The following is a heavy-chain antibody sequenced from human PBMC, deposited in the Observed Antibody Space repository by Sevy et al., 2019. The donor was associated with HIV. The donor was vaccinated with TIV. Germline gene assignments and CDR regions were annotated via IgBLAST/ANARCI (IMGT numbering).Heavy chain of an antibody. CDR3: ARDYNSGWRKFNLFDP. CDR1: GFTFSIYS. J-gene: IGHJ5*02. V-gene: IGHV3-21*01. D-gene: IGHD6-19*01. CDR2: ISSTGGYI. Sequence: GGSLRLSCAASGFTFSIYSMNWVRQAPGKGLEWVSSISSTGGYIDYAYSVKGRFTISRDNAKNSLYLEMNNLRAEDTAVYYCARDYNSGWRKFNLFDPWGQGTLVTVSS.